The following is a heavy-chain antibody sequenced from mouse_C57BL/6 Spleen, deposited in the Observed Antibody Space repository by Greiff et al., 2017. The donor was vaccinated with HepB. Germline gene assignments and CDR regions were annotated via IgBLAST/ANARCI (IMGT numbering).Heavy chain of an antibody. CDR3: ARWGEYLYYFDY. Sequence: EVKLVESGGGLVKPGGSLKLSCAASGFTFSDYGMHWVRQAPEKGLEWVAYISCGSSTIYYADTVKGRFTISRDNAKNTLFLQMTSLRSEDTAMYYCARWGEYLYYFDYWGQGTTLTVSS. CDR2: ISCGSSTI. V-gene: IGHV5-17*01. CDR1: GFTFSDYG. D-gene: IGHD5-1*01. J-gene: IGHJ2*01.